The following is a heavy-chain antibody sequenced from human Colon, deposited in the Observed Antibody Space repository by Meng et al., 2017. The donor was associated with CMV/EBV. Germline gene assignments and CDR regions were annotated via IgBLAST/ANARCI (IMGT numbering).Heavy chain of an antibody. Sequence: ASVKVSCKTSGYTFTDYYIHWVRQAPGQGLEWMGWIKPISGGTNYAPKFQGRVTMTRDTSTSTAHMELSSLRFDDTAVYYCAREGVTTTDDAFDNWGQGTMVTVSS. D-gene: IGHD4-17*01. CDR1: GYTFTDYY. CDR2: IKPISGGT. CDR3: AREGVTTTDDAFDN. J-gene: IGHJ3*02. V-gene: IGHV1-2*02.